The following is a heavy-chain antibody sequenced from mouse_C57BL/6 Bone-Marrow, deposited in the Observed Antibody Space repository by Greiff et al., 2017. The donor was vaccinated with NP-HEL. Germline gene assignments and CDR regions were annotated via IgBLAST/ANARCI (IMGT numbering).Heavy chain of an antibody. D-gene: IGHD1-1*02. CDR3: ARHLGGYYWYFDV. V-gene: IGHV5-12*01. Sequence: RLEWVAYISNGGGSTYYPDTVKGRFTISRDNAKNTLYLQMSRLKSEDTAMYYCARHLGGYYWYFDVWGTGTTVTVSS. J-gene: IGHJ1*03. CDR2: ISNGGGST.